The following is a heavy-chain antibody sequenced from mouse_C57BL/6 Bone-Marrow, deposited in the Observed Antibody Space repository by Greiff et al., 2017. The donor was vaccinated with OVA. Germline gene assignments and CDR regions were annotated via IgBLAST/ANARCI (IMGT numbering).Heavy chain of an antibody. CDR1: GYTFTDYY. CDR3: ARWGLLRWDYFDY. Sequence: EVQLQQSGPELVKPGASVKISCKASGYTFTDYYMNWVKQSHGKSLEWIGDINPNNGGTSYNQKFKGKATLTVDKSSSTAYMELRSLTSEDSAVYYCARWGLLRWDYFDYWGQGTTLTVSS. CDR2: INPNNGGT. D-gene: IGHD1-1*01. J-gene: IGHJ2*01. V-gene: IGHV1-26*01.